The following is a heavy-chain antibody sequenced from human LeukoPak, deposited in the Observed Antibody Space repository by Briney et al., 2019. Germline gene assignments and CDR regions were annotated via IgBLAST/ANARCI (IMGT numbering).Heavy chain of an antibody. CDR3: ARSPYYDFRSGYYTGYYYGMDV. D-gene: IGHD3-3*01. V-gene: IGHV4-34*01. J-gene: IGHJ6*02. Sequence: PSETLSLTCAVYGGSFSGYYWSWIRQPPGKGLEWIGEINHSGSTNYNPSLKSRVTISVDTSKNQFSLKLSSVTAADTAVYYCARSPYYDFRSGYYTGYYYGMDVWGQGTTVTVSS. CDR1: GGSFSGYY. CDR2: INHSGST.